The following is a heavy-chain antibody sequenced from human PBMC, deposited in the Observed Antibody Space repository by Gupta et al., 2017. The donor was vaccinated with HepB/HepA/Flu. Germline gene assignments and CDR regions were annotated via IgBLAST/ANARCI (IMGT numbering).Heavy chain of an antibody. CDR2: INKDGSFK. CDR1: GFTFSNFW. J-gene: IGHJ4*02. CDR3: STHGAH. V-gene: IGHV3-7*01. Sequence: VQLVESGGGLVQPGGSLRRSCAGSGFTFSNFWMNWVRQAPGKGLEWVANINKDGSFKRSVDSVKGRFTISRDNVNGLVYLQMNSLRPEDTAVYYCSTHGAHWGQGILVTVSP. D-gene: IGHD3-16*01.